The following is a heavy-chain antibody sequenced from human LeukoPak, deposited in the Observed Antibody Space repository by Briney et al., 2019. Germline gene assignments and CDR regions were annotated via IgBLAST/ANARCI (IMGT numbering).Heavy chain of an antibody. V-gene: IGHV3-23*01. J-gene: IGHJ6*02. Sequence: GGSLRLSCAVSGFTFSSYAMSWVRQAPGNGLEWVSAIGGSGGSTFYADSVKGRFIISRDSPKNTLYLQMNSLRAEDTAVYYCASPRIGSENDYYGMDVWGQGTTVTVSS. CDR1: GFTFSSYA. CDR3: ASPRIGSENDYYGMDV. D-gene: IGHD2-15*01. CDR2: IGGSGGST.